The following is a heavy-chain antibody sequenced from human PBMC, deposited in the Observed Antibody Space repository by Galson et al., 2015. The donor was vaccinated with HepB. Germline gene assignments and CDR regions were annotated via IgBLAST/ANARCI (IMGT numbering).Heavy chain of an antibody. CDR1: GGSISSSNYY. V-gene: IGHV4-39*01. CDR3: ARPRLGIDWFDP. J-gene: IGHJ5*02. D-gene: IGHD7-27*01. Sequence: SETLSLTCTVSGGSISSSNYYWGWIRQPPGKGLEWIGSIYYSGSTYYNPSLKSRVTISVDTSKNQFSLKLSYVTAADTAVYYCARPRLGIDWFDPWGQGTLVTVSS. CDR2: IYYSGST.